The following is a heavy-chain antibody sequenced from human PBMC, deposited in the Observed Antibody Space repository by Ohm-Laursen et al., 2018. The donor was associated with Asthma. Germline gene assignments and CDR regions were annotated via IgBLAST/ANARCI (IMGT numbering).Heavy chain of an antibody. J-gene: IGHJ4*02. CDR1: GFTFSSYW. Sequence: SLRLSCAASGFTFSSYWMSWVRQAPGKGLEWVDNIKQDGSEKYYVDSVKGRFTISRDNAKNSLYLQMNSLRAEDTAVYYCARDYYDSSGNYNGFVWGQGTLVTVSS. CDR2: IKQDGSEK. CDR3: ARDYYDSSGNYNGFV. V-gene: IGHV3-7*03. D-gene: IGHD3-22*01.